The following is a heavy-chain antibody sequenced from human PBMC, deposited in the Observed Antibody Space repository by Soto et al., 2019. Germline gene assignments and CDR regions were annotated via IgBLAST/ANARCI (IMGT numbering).Heavy chain of an antibody. V-gene: IGHV1-8*01. CDR2: MNPSSGNT. D-gene: IGHD4-17*01. J-gene: IGHJ4*02. CDR3: ARTLDGDNADY. CDR1: RYTFTSYD. Sequence: QVQLVQSGAEVKKPGASVKVSCKASRYTFTSYDINWVRQATGQGLEWMGWMNPSSGNTGYAQKFQGRVTMTRNTSTGTAYTELSSLRSEDTAAYYWARTLDGDNADYGGQGTLVTVSS.